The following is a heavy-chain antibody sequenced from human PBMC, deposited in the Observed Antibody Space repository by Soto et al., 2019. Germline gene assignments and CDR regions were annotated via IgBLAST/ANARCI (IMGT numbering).Heavy chain of an antibody. CDR1: GFTFGDYA. CDR2: IRSKAYGGTT. D-gene: IGHD3-16*01. V-gene: IGHV3-49*04. Sequence: EVQLVESGGGLVQPGRSLRLSCTASGFTFGDYAMSWVRQAPGKGLEWVGFIRSKAYGGTTEYAASVKGRFTISRDDSKSIAYLQMNSLKTEDTAVYYCTRDQYDYVWGSYHRYSDYFDYWGQGTLVTVSS. J-gene: IGHJ4*02. CDR3: TRDQYDYVWGSYHRYSDYFDY.